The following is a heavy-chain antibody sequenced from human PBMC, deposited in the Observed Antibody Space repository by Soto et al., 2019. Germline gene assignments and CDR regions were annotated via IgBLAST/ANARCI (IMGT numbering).Heavy chain of an antibody. V-gene: IGHV5-51*01. Sequence: GESLKISCKGSGYSFTSYWIGWVRQMPGKGLEWMGIIYPGDSDTRYSPSFQGQVTISADKSISTAYLQWSSLKASDTAMYYCARQRATMVRGSENYYYYGMDVWGQGTTVTV. D-gene: IGHD3-10*01. CDR1: GYSFTSYW. CDR3: ARQRATMVRGSENYYYYGMDV. J-gene: IGHJ6*02. CDR2: IYPGDSDT.